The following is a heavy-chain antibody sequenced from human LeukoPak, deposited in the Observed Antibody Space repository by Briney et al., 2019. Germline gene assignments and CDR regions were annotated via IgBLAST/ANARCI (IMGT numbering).Heavy chain of an antibody. CDR1: GDSVSSISVT. V-gene: IGHV6-1*01. Sequence: SQTLSLTCAISGDSVSSISVTWNWIRQSPSRGLEWLGRTYYRSKWYNDYALSVKSRITVNPDTSKNQFSLQLNSVTPEDTAVYYCARAIEGLGYYYMDVWGKGTTVTVSS. CDR2: TYYRSKWYN. CDR3: ARAIEGLGYYYMDV. J-gene: IGHJ6*03. D-gene: IGHD5-24*01.